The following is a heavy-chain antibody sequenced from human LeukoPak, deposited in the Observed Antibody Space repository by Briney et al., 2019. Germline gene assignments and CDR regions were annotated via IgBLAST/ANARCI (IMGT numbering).Heavy chain of an antibody. CDR3: AKARHGSGSYSTSPFDY. CDR2: IRSKANSYAT. D-gene: IGHD3-10*01. J-gene: IGHJ4*02. CDR1: GFTFSGSA. Sequence: PGGSLRLSCAASGFTFSGSAMHWVRQASGKGLEWVGRIRSKANSYATAYAASVKGRFTISRDDSKNTAYLQMNSLKTEDTAVYYCAKARHGSGSYSTSPFDYWGQGTLVTVSS. V-gene: IGHV3-73*01.